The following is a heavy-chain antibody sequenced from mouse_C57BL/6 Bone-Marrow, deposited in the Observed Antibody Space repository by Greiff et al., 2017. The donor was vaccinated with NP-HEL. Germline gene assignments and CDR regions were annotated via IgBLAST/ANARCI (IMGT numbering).Heavy chain of an antibody. CDR3: ARGGDGYHYYAMDY. J-gene: IGHJ4*01. V-gene: IGHV1-19*01. D-gene: IGHD2-3*01. CDR2: INPYNGGT. Sequence: EVQLQQSGPVLVKPGASVKMSCKASGYTFTDYYMNWVKQSHGKSLEWIGVINPYNGGTSYNQKFKGKATLTVDKSSSTAYMELNSLTSEDSAVYYCARGGDGYHYYAMDYWGQGTSVTVSS. CDR1: GYTFTDYY.